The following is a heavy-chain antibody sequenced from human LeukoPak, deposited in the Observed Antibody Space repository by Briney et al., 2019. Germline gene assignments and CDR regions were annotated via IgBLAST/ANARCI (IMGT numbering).Heavy chain of an antibody. V-gene: IGHV3-21*01. Sequence: PGGSLRLSCTASGFTFTTYSMNLVRQAPGKGLEWVSSISPSSSFMYFSDSLKGRFTISRDNAKNSVYLQMNSLRVDDTAVYYCARVQRGDLDYWGHGTLVTVSS. CDR2: ISPSSSFM. CDR1: GFTFTTYS. J-gene: IGHJ4*01. CDR3: ARVQRGDLDY. D-gene: IGHD2-21*01.